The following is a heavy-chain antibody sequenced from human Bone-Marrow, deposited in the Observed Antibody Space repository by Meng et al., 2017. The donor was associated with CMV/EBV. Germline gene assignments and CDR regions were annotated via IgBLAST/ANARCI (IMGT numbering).Heavy chain of an antibody. D-gene: IGHD3-10*01. CDR3: ASLGLRGNSLDF. CDR2: IYHSGTT. Sequence: TVSGGSISRGDYFWNWLRPPPGKGLEWIGYIYHSGTTYYKPSLRSRITISVDTSKNQFSLNLTSVTAADTAVYYCASLGLRGNSLDFWGQGSLVTVSS. CDR1: GGSISRGDYF. V-gene: IGHV4-30-4*08. J-gene: IGHJ4*02.